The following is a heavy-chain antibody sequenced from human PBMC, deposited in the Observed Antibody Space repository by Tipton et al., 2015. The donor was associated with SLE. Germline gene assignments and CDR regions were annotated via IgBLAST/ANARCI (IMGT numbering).Heavy chain of an antibody. CDR1: GGSISGQY. Sequence: TLSLTCTVSGGSISGQYWSWLRQPPGKGLEYIGYIHSSGSSDYNPSLNSRVTLSLDKSKNQFSLKVTSVTAADTAVYFCARLGQLANVGGSTYYHPLDVWGQGTTGTVSS. CDR2: IHSSGSS. J-gene: IGHJ6*02. V-gene: IGHV4-59*11. CDR3: ARLGQLANVGGSTYYHPLDV. D-gene: IGHD4-23*01.